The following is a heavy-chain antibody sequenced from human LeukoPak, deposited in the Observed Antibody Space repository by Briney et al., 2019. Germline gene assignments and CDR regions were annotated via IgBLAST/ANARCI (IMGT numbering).Heavy chain of an antibody. J-gene: IGHJ4*02. CDR3: TRDALFGSGRTHLDF. CDR2: IKQDGSAT. Sequence: GGSLRLSCAASGFTFSNYWMSWVRQAPGKGLEWVANIKQDGSATYYVDSVKGRFTISRDNAKNSLSLQMNSLNVDDTGVYFCTRDALFGSGRTHLDFWSQGTLVSVSS. D-gene: IGHD3-10*01. CDR1: GFTFSNYW. V-gene: IGHV3-7*04.